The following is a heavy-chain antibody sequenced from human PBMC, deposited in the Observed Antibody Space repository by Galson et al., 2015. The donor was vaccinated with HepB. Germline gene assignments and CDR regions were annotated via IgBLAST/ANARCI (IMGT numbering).Heavy chain of an antibody. D-gene: IGHD6-19*01. Sequence: SLRLSCAASGFTFSSYGMHWVRQAPGKGLQWVAVIWYDGSNKYYADSVKGRFTISRDNSQNTLYLQMNSLRVEDTAVYYCARAVAGTAYFDYWGQGTLVTVSS. CDR1: GFTFSSYG. CDR3: ARAVAGTAYFDY. CDR2: IWYDGSNK. V-gene: IGHV3-33*08. J-gene: IGHJ4*02.